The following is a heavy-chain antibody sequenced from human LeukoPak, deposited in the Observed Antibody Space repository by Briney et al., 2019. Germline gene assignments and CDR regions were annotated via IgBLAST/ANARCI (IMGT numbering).Heavy chain of an antibody. D-gene: IGHD1-26*01. CDR1: GYTFTSYD. V-gene: IGHV1-8*01. J-gene: IGHJ5*02. CDR3: ARVGAARRFYWFDP. Sequence: ASVKVSCKASGYTFTSYDINWVRQATGQGLEWMGWMNPNSGNTGYAQKFQGRVTMTRNTSISTAYMELSSLRSEDTAVYYCARVGAARRFYWFDPWGQGTLVTVSS. CDR2: MNPNSGNT.